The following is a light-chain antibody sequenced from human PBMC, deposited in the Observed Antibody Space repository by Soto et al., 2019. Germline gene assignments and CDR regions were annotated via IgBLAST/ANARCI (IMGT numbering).Light chain of an antibody. J-gene: IGLJ1*01. CDR2: EVS. CDR3: SFYTTSSTYV. CDR1: SSDVGSYNR. Sequence: QSVLNQPPSVTGSPGQSATFPCTENSSDVGSYNRLSWYQQSPGTAPKVMMYEVSIRPSGVPDRFSGSKSGNTASLTISGLQAEDEADYYCSFYTTSSTYVFGPGTKVT. V-gene: IGLV2-18*01.